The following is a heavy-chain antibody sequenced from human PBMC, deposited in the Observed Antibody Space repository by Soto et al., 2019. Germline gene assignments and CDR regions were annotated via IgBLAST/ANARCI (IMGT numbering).Heavy chain of an antibody. CDR3: AYLVDGYHSGSYFGY. V-gene: IGHV4-4*02. J-gene: IGHJ4*02. D-gene: IGHD2-2*03. CDR2: ITYSGGT. CDR1: RGSSSRDSW. Sequence: SETLSLTCAVSRGSSSRDSWWCWVRQPPGKGLEWIGQITYSGGTKYNPSLKSRVTISLDKSENQFSLTLSSVTAADTAVYYCAYLVDGYHSGSYFGYWGQ.